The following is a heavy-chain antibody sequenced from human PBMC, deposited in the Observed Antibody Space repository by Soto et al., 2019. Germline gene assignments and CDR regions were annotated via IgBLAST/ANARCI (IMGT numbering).Heavy chain of an antibody. Sequence: QVQLQQWGAGLLKPSETLSLTCAVYGGSFSGYQWTWIRQTPGKSLEWIGEINDSVNINYNPSLKSRVTILVDTAKKQISLKLSSVTAADTAVYYCARGLILWFGELSPRGGYYYYMDVWGKGTSVTVSS. CDR3: ARGLILWFGELSPRGGYYYYMDV. D-gene: IGHD3-10*01. CDR2: INDSVNI. CDR1: GGSFSGYQ. V-gene: IGHV4-34*01. J-gene: IGHJ6*03.